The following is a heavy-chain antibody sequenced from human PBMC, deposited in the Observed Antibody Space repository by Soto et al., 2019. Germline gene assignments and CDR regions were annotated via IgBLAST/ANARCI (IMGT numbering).Heavy chain of an antibody. CDR2: IYPGDTDT. J-gene: IGHJ6*02. D-gene: IGHD6-6*01. Sequence: PGESLKISCQGSGYSFASYWIGWVCQMPGKVLERMGIIYPGDTDTRYSPSFQGQVTISADKSLRTAYLQWTSLDASDTALYYCARTRSFTLGFYYDVMDVWGQGTTVTVSS. V-gene: IGHV5-51*03. CDR1: GYSFASYW. CDR3: ARTRSFTLGFYYDVMDV.